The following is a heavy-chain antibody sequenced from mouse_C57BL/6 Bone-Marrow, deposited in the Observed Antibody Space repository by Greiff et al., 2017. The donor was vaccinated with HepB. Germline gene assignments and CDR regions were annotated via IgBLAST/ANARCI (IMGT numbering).Heavy chain of an antibody. V-gene: IGHV1-18*01. J-gene: IGHJ3*01. CDR2: INPNNGGT. CDR1: GYTFTDYN. Sequence: VQLKESGPELVKPGASVKIPCKASGYTFTDYNMDWVKQSHGKSLEWIGDINPNNGGTIYNQKFKGKATLTVDKSSSTAYMELRSLTSEDTAVYYGARDDYAVPFAYWGQGTLVTVSA. CDR3: ARDDYAVPFAY. D-gene: IGHD2-4*01.